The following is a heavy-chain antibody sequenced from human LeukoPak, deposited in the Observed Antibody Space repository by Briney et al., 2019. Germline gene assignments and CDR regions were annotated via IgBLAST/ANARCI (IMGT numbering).Heavy chain of an antibody. CDR3: AKDLSEQWLEKVLDY. V-gene: IGHV3-30*18. CDR2: ISYDGSNK. CDR1: GFTFSSYG. J-gene: IGHJ4*02. Sequence: PGGSLRLSCAASGFTFSSYGMHWVRQAPGKGLEWVAVISYDGSNKYYADSVKGRSTISRDNSKNTLYLQMNSLRAEDTAVYYCAKDLSEQWLEKVLDYWGQGTLVTVSS. D-gene: IGHD6-19*01.